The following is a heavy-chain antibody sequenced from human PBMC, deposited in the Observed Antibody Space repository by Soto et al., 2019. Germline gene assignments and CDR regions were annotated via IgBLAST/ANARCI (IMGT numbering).Heavy chain of an antibody. Sequence: PGGSLRLSCAASGFTVSSNYMSWVRQAPGKGLEWVSVIYSGGSTYYADSVKGRFTISRDNSKNTLYLQMNSLRAEDTAVYYCARDRMECTNCPYYYYYMDVWGKGPTVTVSS. J-gene: IGHJ6*03. CDR1: GFTVSSNY. CDR3: ARDRMECTNCPYYYYYMDV. D-gene: IGHD2-8*01. V-gene: IGHV3-66*01. CDR2: IYSGGST.